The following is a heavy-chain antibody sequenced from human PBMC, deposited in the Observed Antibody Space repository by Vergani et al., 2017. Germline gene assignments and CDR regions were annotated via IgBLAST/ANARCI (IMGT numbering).Heavy chain of an antibody. CDR3: ARDGAGTIDFDY. Sequence: EVQLVESGGGLVQPGGSLRLSCAASGFPLSNAWIHWVRQGPGKGLEWVSRVGFDESDTVYADSVKGRFTISKDSAMNTVHLQMTNVRAEDTAVYFCARDGAGTIDFDYWGPGILVTVSS. CDR2: VGFDESDT. CDR1: GFPLSNAW. J-gene: IGHJ4*02. D-gene: IGHD1-26*01. V-gene: IGHV3-74*01.